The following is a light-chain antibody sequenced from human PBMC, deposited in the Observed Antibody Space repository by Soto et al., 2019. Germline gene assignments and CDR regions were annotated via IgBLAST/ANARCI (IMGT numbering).Light chain of an antibody. CDR2: EAS. Sequence: DIQLTQAPSFLSASVGDRDTITCRASQDISDYLAWYQQKPGKAPNLLIYEASTLQSGVPSRFSGSGSGTEFTLSVSSLQPEDFATYYCLQLDSYPRTFGQGTNVEVK. CDR3: LQLDSYPRT. CDR1: QDISDY. V-gene: IGKV1-9*01. J-gene: IGKJ1*01.